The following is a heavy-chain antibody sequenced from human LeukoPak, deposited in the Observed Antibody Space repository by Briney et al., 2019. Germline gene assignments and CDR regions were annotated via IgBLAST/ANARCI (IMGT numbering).Heavy chain of an antibody. CDR2: IYHSGST. D-gene: IGHD5-18*01. CDR3: ARGGYSYGTQGDY. J-gene: IGHJ4*02. Sequence: PSETLSLTCTVSGGSISSGGYYWSWIRQPPGKGLEWIGYIYHSGSTYSNPSLKSRVTISVDRSKNQFSLKLSSVTAADTAVYYCARGGYSYGTQGDYWGQGTLVTVSS. V-gene: IGHV4-30-2*01. CDR1: GGSISSGGYY.